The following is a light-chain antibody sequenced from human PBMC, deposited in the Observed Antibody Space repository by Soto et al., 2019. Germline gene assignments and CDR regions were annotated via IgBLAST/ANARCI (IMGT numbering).Light chain of an antibody. V-gene: IGLV1-40*01. CDR1: SSNIGAGYD. J-gene: IGLJ2*01. CDR2: GNS. CDR3: QSYDSSLSVV. Sequence: QSVLTQPPSVSGAPGQRVTISCNGSSSNIGAGYDVHWYQQLPGTAPKLLIYGNSNRPSGVPDRFSGSKSGTSASLAITGLQAEDEADYYCQSYDSSLSVVFGGRTKLTVL.